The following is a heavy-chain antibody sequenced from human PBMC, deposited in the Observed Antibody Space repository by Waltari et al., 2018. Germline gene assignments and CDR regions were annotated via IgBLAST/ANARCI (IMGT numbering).Heavy chain of an antibody. CDR3: ARGGYYGAARFSSFDY. V-gene: IGHV1-3*01. CDR2: INAGNGNT. J-gene: IGHJ4*02. D-gene: IGHD6-6*01. CDR1: GYTFTSYA. Sequence: QVQLVQSGAEVKKPGASVKVSCKASGYTFTSYAMHWVRQAPGQRLEWMGWINAGNGNTKYSQKFQGRVTITRDTSASTAYMELSSLRSEDTAVYYCARGGYYGAARFSSFDYWGQGTLVTVSS.